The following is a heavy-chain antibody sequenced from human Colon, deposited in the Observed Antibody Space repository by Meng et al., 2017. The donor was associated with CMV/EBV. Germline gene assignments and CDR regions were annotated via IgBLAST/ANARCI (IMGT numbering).Heavy chain of an antibody. CDR1: GYSFTSYW. V-gene: IGHV5-51*01. D-gene: IGHD6-13*01. CDR3: ARLVASAGRWDYFDY. J-gene: IGHJ4*02. CDR2: IYPGDSDT. Sequence: GESLKISCKCSGYSFTSYWIGWVRQMPGKGLEWRGIIYPGDSDTRYSPSVQGQVTISADKSISTAYLQWSSLKASDTAMYYCARLVASAGRWDYFDYWGQGTLVTVSS.